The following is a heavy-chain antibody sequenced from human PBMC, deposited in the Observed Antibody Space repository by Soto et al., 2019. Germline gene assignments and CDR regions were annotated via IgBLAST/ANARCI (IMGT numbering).Heavy chain of an antibody. CDR3: ARAGTYYDSSGFFVY. Sequence: SETVSLTCTVSGGSISSSSYYWGWIRQPPGKGLEWIGSIYYSGSTYYNPSLKSRVTISVDTSKNQFSLNLSSVTAADTAVYYCARAGTYYDSSGFFVYWGQGSLVTVSS. J-gene: IGHJ4*02. CDR2: IYYSGST. D-gene: IGHD3-22*01. V-gene: IGHV4-39*07. CDR1: GGSISSSSYY.